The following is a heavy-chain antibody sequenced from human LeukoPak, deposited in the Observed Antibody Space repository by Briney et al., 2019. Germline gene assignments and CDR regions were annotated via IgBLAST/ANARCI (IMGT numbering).Heavy chain of an antibody. V-gene: IGHV1-2*02. CDR1: GYIFTDYY. Sequence: GASVKVSCKASGYIFTDYYVYWVRQAPGQGLEWMGWFNPDNGGTKSVQKFQGRVTMTGDTSMRTAYMELSRLTFDDTAVYYCARDHVLLQWFGEGGFDPWGQGTLVTVSS. J-gene: IGHJ5*02. CDR3: ARDHVLLQWFGEGGFDP. CDR2: FNPDNGGT. D-gene: IGHD3-10*01.